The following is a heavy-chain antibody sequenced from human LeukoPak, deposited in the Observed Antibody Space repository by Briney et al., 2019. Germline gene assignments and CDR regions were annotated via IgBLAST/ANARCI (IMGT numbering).Heavy chain of an antibody. Sequence: PSETLSLTCSVSGGSISDSSYYWGWIRQPPGKGLESIGRIYYTGSAHYNPSLKSRVTISIDTSRDQFSLKLSSVTAADTAVYYCTSLRNGWELTDWGQGTLVTVSS. CDR2: IYYTGSA. V-gene: IGHV4-39*01. D-gene: IGHD4-23*01. CDR1: GGSISDSSYY. J-gene: IGHJ4*02. CDR3: TSLRNGWELTD.